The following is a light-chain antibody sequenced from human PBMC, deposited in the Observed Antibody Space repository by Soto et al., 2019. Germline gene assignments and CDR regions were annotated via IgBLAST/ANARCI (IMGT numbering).Light chain of an antibody. V-gene: IGLV2-14*01. Sequence: QSVLTQPASVSGSPGQSITISCTGTDSDVGAYNYVSWYQQHPGKAPKLMIYEVSNRPSGVSNRFSGSKSGNMASLTISGLQAEDEADYYCSSYTTSSTLDVEFGGGTKLTVL. J-gene: IGLJ2*01. CDR3: SSYTTSSTLDVE. CDR2: EVS. CDR1: DSDVGAYNY.